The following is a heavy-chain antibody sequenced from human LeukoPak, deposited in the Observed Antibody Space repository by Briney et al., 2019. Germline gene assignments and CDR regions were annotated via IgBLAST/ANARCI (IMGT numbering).Heavy chain of an antibody. Sequence: GGSLRLSCAASGFTFSLYGMQWLRQAPGKGLQWVAFIRYDASNEYYVDSVKGRFTISRDNSENTLYLQMNSLRTEDTAVYYCARFDYWSGFYPLDHWGQGTLVTVSS. V-gene: IGHV3-30*02. CDR3: ARFDYWSGFYPLDH. CDR2: IRYDASNE. CDR1: GFTFSLYG. J-gene: IGHJ4*02. D-gene: IGHD3-3*01.